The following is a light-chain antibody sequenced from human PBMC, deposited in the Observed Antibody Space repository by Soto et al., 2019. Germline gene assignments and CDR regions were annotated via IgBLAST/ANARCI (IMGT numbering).Light chain of an antibody. V-gene: IGKV1D-13*01. Sequence: NQLTQSPSSLSPSVWDRVTITCRASQAISSALAWYQQKPGKPPKLLIYDASTLQSGVPSRFSGTASGTDFTLTINSLQPEDFATYYCQQFNNWPVTFGPGTKVDIK. CDR2: DAS. J-gene: IGKJ3*01. CDR1: QAISSA. CDR3: QQFNNWPVT.